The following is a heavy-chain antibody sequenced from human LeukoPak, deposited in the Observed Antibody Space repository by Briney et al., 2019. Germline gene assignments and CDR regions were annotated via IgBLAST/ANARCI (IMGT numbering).Heavy chain of an antibody. CDR2: IIPIFDTP. V-gene: IGHV1-69*06. CDR3: AKGSRLREAGSYRF. Sequence: SVKVSCKVSGGIFSSYAINWVRQAPGQGLEWLGRIIPIFDTPNYAPTFQGRVTISAYKSTRTVYMELTSLRSEDTALYYCAKGSRLREAGSYRFWGQGTLVTVSS. CDR1: GGIFSSYA. J-gene: IGHJ4*02. D-gene: IGHD3-16*02.